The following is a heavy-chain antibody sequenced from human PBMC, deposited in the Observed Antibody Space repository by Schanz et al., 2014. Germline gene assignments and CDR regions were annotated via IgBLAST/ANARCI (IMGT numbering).Heavy chain of an antibody. D-gene: IGHD2-2*01. J-gene: IGHJ5*02. CDR1: GYTFTDYG. CDR3: ARDRRRYCSTASCLHDNWFDP. CDR2: ISTSNGNT. Sequence: QVQLVQSGAEVKKPGASVKVSCKASGYTFTDYGVIWVRQAPGQGLEWMGWISTSNGNTNYAQKLQGRVTMTTDTSTSTAYMELRSLRSDDTAMYYCARDRRRYCSTASCLHDNWFDPWGQGTLVIVSS. V-gene: IGHV1-18*01.